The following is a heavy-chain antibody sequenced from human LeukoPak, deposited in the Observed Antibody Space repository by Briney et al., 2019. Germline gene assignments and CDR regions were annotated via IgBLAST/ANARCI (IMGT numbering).Heavy chain of an antibody. J-gene: IGHJ6*02. CDR3: ARSERSRYYDFWSGCSYYAMDV. V-gene: IGHV1-8*01. D-gene: IGHD3-3*01. CDR2: MNPNSGNT. Sequence: ASVKVSCKASGYTFTSYDINWVRQATGQGLEGMGWMNPNSGNTGYAQKFQGRVTMTRNTSISTAYMELSSLRSEDTAVYYCARSERSRYYDFWSGCSYYAMDVWGQGTTVTVSS. CDR1: GYTFTSYD.